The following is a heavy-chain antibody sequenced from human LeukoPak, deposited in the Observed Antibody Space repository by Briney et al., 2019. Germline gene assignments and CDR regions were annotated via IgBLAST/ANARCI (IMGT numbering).Heavy chain of an antibody. J-gene: IGHJ4*02. V-gene: IGHV3-21*01. CDR1: GFTFSIYT. CDR3: ARDLAWGGY. CDR2: ITSSSSSM. Sequence: GGSLRLSCVASGFTFSIYTMSWVRQAPGKGLEWVSSITSSSSSMYSADSVKGRLTISRDNAKDSLYLQMNSLRAEDTAVYYCARDLAWGGYWGQGTLVTVSS. D-gene: IGHD7-27*01.